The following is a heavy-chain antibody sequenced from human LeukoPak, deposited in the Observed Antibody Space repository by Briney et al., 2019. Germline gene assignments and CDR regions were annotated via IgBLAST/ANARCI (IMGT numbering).Heavy chain of an antibody. V-gene: IGHV4-34*01. Sequence: PSETLSLTCAVYGGSFSGYYWSWIRQPPGKGLEWIGEINHSGSTNYNPSLKSRVTISVDTSKNQFSLKLSSVTAADTAVYYCARVLTNFGDYWYFDLWGRGTLVTVSS. D-gene: IGHD2-8*01. CDR1: GGSFSGYY. CDR2: INHSGST. J-gene: IGHJ2*01. CDR3: ARVLTNFGDYWYFDL.